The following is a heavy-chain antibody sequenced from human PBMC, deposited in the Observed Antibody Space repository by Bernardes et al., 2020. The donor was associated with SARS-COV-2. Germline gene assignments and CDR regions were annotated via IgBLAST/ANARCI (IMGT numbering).Heavy chain of an antibody. CDR2: FHSGGGT. CDR1: GFTVSNNY. V-gene: IGHV3-53*01. J-gene: IGHJ4*02. Sequence: GGSLRLSCAVSGFTVSNNYMSWLRQAPGTGLEWVAVFHSGGGTLYTDSVKGRFTISRDKSKNTLYLQMNSLRAEDTAVYYCARGQGGWELLPHFFDYWGQGSLVTVSA. CDR3: ARGQGGWELLPHFFDY. D-gene: IGHD1-26*01.